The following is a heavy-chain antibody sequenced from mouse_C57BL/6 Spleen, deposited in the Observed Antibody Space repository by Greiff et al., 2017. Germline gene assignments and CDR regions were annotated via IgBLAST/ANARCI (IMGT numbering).Heavy chain of an antibody. CDR3: ARYYYGSSSRTPFAY. Sequence: EVQLVESGGGLVQPGGSLSLSCAASGFTFPDYYMSWVRQPPGKALEWLGFIRNKANGYTTEYSASVKGRFTISRDNSQSILYLQMNALRAEDSATYYCARYYYGSSSRTPFAYWGQGTLVTVSA. J-gene: IGHJ3*01. CDR1: GFTFPDYY. CDR2: IRNKANGYTT. V-gene: IGHV7-3*01. D-gene: IGHD1-1*01.